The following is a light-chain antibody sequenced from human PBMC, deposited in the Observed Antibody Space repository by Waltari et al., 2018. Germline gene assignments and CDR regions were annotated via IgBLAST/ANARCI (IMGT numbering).Light chain of an antibody. CDR2: EFS. CDR1: SSDVGGYTY. V-gene: IGLV2-14*01. J-gene: IGLJ2*01. CDR3: SSYTSSSTLWV. Sequence: QSALTQPASVSGSPGPSITISCTGTSSDVGGYTYVSWYQQHPGKAPKLMIYEFSNRPSGVSNRFSGSKSGNTASLTISGLQAEDEADYYCSSYTSSSTLWVFGGGTKLTVL.